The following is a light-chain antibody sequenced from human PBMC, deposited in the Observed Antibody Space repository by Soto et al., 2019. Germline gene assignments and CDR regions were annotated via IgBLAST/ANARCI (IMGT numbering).Light chain of an antibody. CDR1: QYISTS. V-gene: IGKV1-39*01. Sequence: EIQMTQSPSALSASVGDSLTITCRASQYISTSLNWYQQKTGKAPQLLIYVASNLQSGVPSRFSGSGSGTDLTLTISSTQPEDIATYYCQESYSTSFGQGTQVDI. J-gene: IGKJ1*01. CDR3: QESYSTS. CDR2: VAS.